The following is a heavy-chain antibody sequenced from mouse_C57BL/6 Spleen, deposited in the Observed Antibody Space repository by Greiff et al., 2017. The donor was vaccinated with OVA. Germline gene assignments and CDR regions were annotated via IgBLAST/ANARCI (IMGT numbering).Heavy chain of an antibody. J-gene: IGHJ3*01. CDR3: ARGDYCSRGGIAY. CDR2: INPNNGGT. CDR1: GYTFTDYY. Sequence: VQLQQSGPELVKPGASVKISCKASGYTFTDYYMNWVKQSHVQSLAWIGDINPNNGGTSYNQKFKGKATLTVDKSSSTAYMELRSLTSEDSAGYSCARGDYCSRGGIAYWGQGTLVTVSA. D-gene: IGHD1-1*01. V-gene: IGHV1-26*01.